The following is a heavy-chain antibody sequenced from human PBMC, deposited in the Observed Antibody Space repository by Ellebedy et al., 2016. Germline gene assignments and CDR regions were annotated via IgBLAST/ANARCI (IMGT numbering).Heavy chain of an antibody. J-gene: IGHJ5*02. Sequence: GESLKISXTASGFTFSNYVMNWVRQAPGKGLEWVSSITSSSSYIFYADSVKGRFTISRDNAKNSVYLQMNSLRGEDTALYYCARGVGGTSLNWFDPWGQGTLVTVSS. CDR2: ITSSSSYI. CDR3: ARGVGGTSLNWFDP. V-gene: IGHV3-21*01. D-gene: IGHD3-16*01. CDR1: GFTFSNYV.